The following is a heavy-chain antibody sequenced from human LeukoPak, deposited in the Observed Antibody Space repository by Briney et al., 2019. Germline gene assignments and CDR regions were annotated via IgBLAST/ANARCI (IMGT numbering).Heavy chain of an antibody. CDR1: GFTFSSYA. CDR3: AKDYRGYSYGLENWFDP. J-gene: IGHJ5*02. Sequence: PGGSLRLSCAASGFTFSSYAMSWVRQAPGKGLECVSAISGSGGSTYYADSVKGRFTISRDNSKNTLYLQMNSLRAEDTAVYYCAKDYRGYSYGLENWFDPWGQGTLVTVSS. V-gene: IGHV3-23*01. CDR2: ISGSGGST. D-gene: IGHD5-18*01.